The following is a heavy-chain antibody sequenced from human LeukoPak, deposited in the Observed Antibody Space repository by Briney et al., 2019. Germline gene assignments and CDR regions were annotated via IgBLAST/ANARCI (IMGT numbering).Heavy chain of an antibody. CDR2: INTNTGNP. CDR3: ARIHYDILTGYYRYYGMDV. D-gene: IGHD3-9*01. Sequence: ASVKVSCKASGYTFTSYAMNWVRQAPGQGLEWMGWINTNTGNPTYAQGFTGRFVFSLDTSVSTAYLQISSLKAEDTAVYYCARIHYDILTGYYRYYGMDVWGQGTTVTVSS. V-gene: IGHV7-4-1*02. J-gene: IGHJ6*02. CDR1: GYTFTSYA.